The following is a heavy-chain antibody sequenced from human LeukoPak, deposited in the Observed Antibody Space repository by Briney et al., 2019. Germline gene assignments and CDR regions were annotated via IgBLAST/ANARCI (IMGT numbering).Heavy chain of an antibody. Sequence: ASVKVSCMASGYTFKNYGIGWVRQAPGQGLEWMAWINVYNGDTRYEQRLQGRVTVTTETSTSTVYMEVRSLRSDDTAVYYCVRDEGGTNQIYGYWGQGTLVTVSS. CDR3: VRDEGGTNQIYGY. CDR1: GYTFKNYG. CDR2: INVYNGDT. D-gene: IGHD1-7*01. J-gene: IGHJ4*02. V-gene: IGHV1-18*01.